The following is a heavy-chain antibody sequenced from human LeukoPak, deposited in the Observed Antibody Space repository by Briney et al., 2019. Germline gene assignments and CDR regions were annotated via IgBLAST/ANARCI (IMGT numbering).Heavy chain of an antibody. J-gene: IGHJ4*02. V-gene: IGHV3-74*01. CDR2: INYDGTST. CDR3: AREANTAFDY. D-gene: IGHD2/OR15-2a*01. CDR1: GFTFGSYW. Sequence: GGSLRLSCVASGFTFGSYWMHWVRQAPGKGLVWVSRINYDGTSTTYADSVKGRFTVSRDNGKKTVSLQINSLRPDDTAVYYCAREANTAFDYWGQGTLVTLSS.